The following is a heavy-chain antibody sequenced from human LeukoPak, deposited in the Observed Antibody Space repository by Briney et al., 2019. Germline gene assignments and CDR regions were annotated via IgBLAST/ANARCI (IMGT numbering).Heavy chain of an antibody. CDR2: IFYSGGT. J-gene: IGHJ4*02. CDR3: AGLRSTNDY. Sequence: SETLSLTCTVSGGSISSSSHHWGWIRQPPGKGLEWIWSIFYSGGTFYNPSLKSRVTISVDTSKNQFSLKLRSVTAADTAMYYCAGLRSTNDYWGQGTLVTVSS. D-gene: IGHD4-17*01. CDR1: GGSISSSSHH. V-gene: IGHV4-39*01.